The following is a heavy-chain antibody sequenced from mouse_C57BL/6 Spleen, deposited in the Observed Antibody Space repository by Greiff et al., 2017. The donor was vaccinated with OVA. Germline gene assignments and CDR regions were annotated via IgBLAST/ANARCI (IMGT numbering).Heavy chain of an antibody. J-gene: IGHJ3*01. CDR3: ARSDDGYEGFAY. CDR2: IYPGDGDT. D-gene: IGHD2-3*01. Sequence: QVQLQQSGAELVKPGASVKISCKASGYAFRSYWMNWVKQRPGKGLAWIGQIYPGDGDTNYNGKFKGKATLTADKSSSTAYMQLSSLTSEDSAVYFCARSDDGYEGFAYWGQGTLVTVSA. CDR1: GYAFRSYW. V-gene: IGHV1-80*01.